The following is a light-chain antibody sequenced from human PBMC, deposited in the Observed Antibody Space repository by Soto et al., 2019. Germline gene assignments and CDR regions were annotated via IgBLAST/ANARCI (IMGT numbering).Light chain of an antibody. CDR1: QSVSSS. V-gene: IGKV3-15*01. CDR2: GAS. Sequence: EIVMTQSPATLSLSPGERATLSCRASQSVSSSLAWYQQKPGQAPRLLIYGASTRATGIPARFSGSGSGTEFTLTISSLQSEDFAVYYCQQYNDWPPKITFGQGTRLEIK. CDR3: QQYNDWPPKIT. J-gene: IGKJ5*01.